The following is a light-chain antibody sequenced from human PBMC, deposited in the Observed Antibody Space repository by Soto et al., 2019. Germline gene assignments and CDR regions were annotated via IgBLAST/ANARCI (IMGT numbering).Light chain of an antibody. CDR3: QQYNNWPLT. Sequence: EIMMTQSPATLSVSPGERATLSCRASQSVSSNLAWYQQKPGQAPRLLIYGASTRATGIPARFSGSGSGTEFTLTINSLQSEDFAVYHCQQYNNWPLTFGGGTKVEIK. J-gene: IGKJ4*01. V-gene: IGKV3-15*01. CDR2: GAS. CDR1: QSVSSN.